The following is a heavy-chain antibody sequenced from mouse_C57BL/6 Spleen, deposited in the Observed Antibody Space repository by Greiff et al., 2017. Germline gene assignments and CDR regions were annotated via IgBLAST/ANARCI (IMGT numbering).Heavy chain of an antibody. J-gene: IGHJ1*03. CDR1: GYTFTSYW. D-gene: IGHD4-1*01. Sequence: QVQLQQPGAELVKPGASVKLSCKASGYTFTSYWMHWVKQRPGQGLEWIGMIHPNSGSTNYNEKFKSKATLTVDKSSSTAYMQLSSLTSEDSAVYYCARAGWDEGYFEVRGTGTTVTVAS. V-gene: IGHV1-64*01. CDR2: IHPNSGST. CDR3: ARAGWDEGYFEV.